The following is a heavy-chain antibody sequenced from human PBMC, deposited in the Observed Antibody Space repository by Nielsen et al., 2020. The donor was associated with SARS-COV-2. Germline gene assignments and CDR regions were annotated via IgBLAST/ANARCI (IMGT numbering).Heavy chain of an antibody. J-gene: IGHJ6*02. CDR2: IKAKTDGETT. CDR1: GFTFSYAW. Sequence: GESLKISCAASGFTFSYAWMSWVRQAPGKGLEWVGRIKAKTDGETTVYAAPVQGRFTISRDDSEMTLYLQMDSLEIEDTGVYYCSTGGVAAVGTYYYYYGMDVWGQGTTVAVSS. CDR3: STGGVAAVGTYYYYYGMDV. V-gene: IGHV3-15*01. D-gene: IGHD6-13*01.